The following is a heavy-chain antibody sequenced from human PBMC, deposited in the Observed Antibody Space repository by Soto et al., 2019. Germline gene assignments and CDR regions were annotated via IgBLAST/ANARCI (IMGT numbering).Heavy chain of an antibody. CDR2: INSDGSST. J-gene: IGHJ4*02. CDR3: ARERVRWNCFDS. D-gene: IGHD4-17*01. V-gene: IGHV3-74*01. Sequence: EVQLVESGGGLVQPGGSLRLSCAASGFTISSYWMHWVRQAPGKGLVWVSRINSDGSSTSYADSVKGRVTISRDNAKNKLYLQMNSRRGEDTAWYYGARERVRWNCFDSWGQGTLVTVSS. CDR1: GFTISSYW.